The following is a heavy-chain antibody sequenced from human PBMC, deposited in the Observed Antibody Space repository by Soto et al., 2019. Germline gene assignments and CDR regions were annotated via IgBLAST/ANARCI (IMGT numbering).Heavy chain of an antibody. CDR3: ARGNFDWLLSYYGMDV. D-gene: IGHD3-9*01. CDR2: MNPNSGNT. J-gene: IGHJ6*02. V-gene: IGHV1-8*01. CDR1: GYTFTSYD. Sequence: ASVKVSCKASGYTFTSYDINWVRQATGQGLEWMGWMNPNSGNTGYAQKFQGRVTMTRNTSISTAYMELSSLRSEDTAVYYCARGNFDWLLSYYGMDVWGQGTKVTVSS.